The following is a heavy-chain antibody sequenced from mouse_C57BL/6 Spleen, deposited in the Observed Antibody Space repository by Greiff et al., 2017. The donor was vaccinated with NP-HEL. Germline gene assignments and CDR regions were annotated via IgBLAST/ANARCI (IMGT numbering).Heavy chain of an antibody. J-gene: IGHJ2*01. CDR1: GYTFTDYY. Sequence: EVQLQQSGPELVKPGASVKISCKASGYTFTDYYMNWVKQSHGKSLEWIGDINPNNGGTSYNQKFKGKATLTVDKYSSTAYMELHRLTSEDSAVYYCARWGPYYYSNYVDYFDYWGQGTTLTVSS. CDR3: ARWGPYYYSNYVDYFDY. CDR2: INPNNGGT. V-gene: IGHV1-26*01. D-gene: IGHD2-5*01.